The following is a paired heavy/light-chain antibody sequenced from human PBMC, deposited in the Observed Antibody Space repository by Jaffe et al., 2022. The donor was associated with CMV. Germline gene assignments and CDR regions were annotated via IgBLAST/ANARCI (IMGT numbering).Heavy chain of an antibody. CDR1: GFIFSASD. V-gene: IGHV3-73*01. CDR2: IGSKVDNYAT. J-gene: IGHJ6*03. Sequence: EVQLVESGGGLVQPGGSLKLSCAASGFIFSASDIHWVRQASGKGLEWVGRIGSKVDNYATAYAASMKGRFTISRDESRNTAYLEVSSLTIEDTALYYCTRHETYTAGYYFYYYMDVWGKGTTVTVSS. CDR3: TRHETYTAGYYFYYYMDV. D-gene: IGHD5-18*01.
Light chain of an antibody. CDR1: QSVVNN. CDR2: GAS. V-gene: IGKV3-15*01. Sequence: EIVMTQSPATLSVSPGERATLSCRASQSVVNNLAWYQQKPGQTPRLLIYGASTRATGIPARFSGSGSGTEFTLTISSLQSEDFAVYYCQQYNNWPSFGPGTKVDIK. CDR3: QQYNNWPS. J-gene: IGKJ3*01.